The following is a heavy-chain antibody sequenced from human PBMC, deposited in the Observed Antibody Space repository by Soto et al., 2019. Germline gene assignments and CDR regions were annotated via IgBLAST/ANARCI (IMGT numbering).Heavy chain of an antibody. CDR1: GFTFSSYW. V-gene: IGHV3-7*03. CDR2: IKQDGGEK. CDR3: ARPRRGYSYGYFDY. D-gene: IGHD5-18*01. J-gene: IGHJ4*02. Sequence: GGSLRLSGAASGFTFSSYWMTWVLQAPGKGLGWVANIKQDGGEKYYVGSVKGRFTISRDNAKNLLYLQMNSLRAEDTAVYYCARPRRGYSYGYFDYWGQGTLVTVSS.